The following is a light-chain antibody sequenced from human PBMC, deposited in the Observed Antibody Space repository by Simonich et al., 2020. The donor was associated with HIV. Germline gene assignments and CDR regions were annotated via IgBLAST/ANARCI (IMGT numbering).Light chain of an antibody. J-gene: IGKJ2*01. CDR2: DAS. Sequence: AIQLTQSPSSLSASVGDRVTITCRASQGISSALAWYQKKPGKAPKLLIYDASSLESGVPSRFSGSGSGTDFTLTISSLQPEDFATYYCQQANSFPYTFGQGTKLEIK. V-gene: IGKV1-13*02. CDR3: QQANSFPYT. CDR1: QGISSA.